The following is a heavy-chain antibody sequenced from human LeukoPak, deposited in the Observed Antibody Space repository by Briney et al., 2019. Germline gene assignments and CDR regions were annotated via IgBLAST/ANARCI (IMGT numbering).Heavy chain of an antibody. V-gene: IGHV1-8*01. CDR3: ARRAAAGTGIAYYYYGMDV. J-gene: IGHJ6*02. Sequence: ASVKVSCKASGYTFTSYGINWVRQATGQRLEWMGWMNPNSGNTGYAQKFQGRVTMTRNTSISTAYMELSSLRSEDTAVYYCARRAAAGTGIAYYYYGMDVWGQGTTVTVSS. CDR1: GYTFTSYG. CDR2: MNPNSGNT. D-gene: IGHD6-13*01.